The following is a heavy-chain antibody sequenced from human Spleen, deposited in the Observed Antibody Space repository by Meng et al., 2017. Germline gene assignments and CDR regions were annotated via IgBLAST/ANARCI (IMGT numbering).Heavy chain of an antibody. D-gene: IGHD6-19*01. V-gene: IGHV5-51*01. Sequence: GGSLRLSCKGSGYSFSTYWIGWVRHMPGKGLEWMGIIFPGDSDTRYGPSFQGQVTISVDKSISTAYLQWSSLKASDTAMYYCASGQWPHYFDYWGQGTLVTVSS. CDR1: GYSFSTYW. CDR3: ASGQWPHYFDY. CDR2: IFPGDSDT. J-gene: IGHJ4*02.